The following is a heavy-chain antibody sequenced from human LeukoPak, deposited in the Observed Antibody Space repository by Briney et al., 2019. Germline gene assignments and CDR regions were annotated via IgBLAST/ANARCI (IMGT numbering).Heavy chain of an antibody. Sequence: SVKASCKASGGTFSSYAISWVRQAPGQGLEWMGRIIPIFGIANYAQKFQGRVTITADKSTSTAYMELSSLRSEDTAVYYCARDSYCSSTSCTDYWGQGTLVTVSS. V-gene: IGHV1-69*04. J-gene: IGHJ4*02. CDR3: ARDSYCSSTSCTDY. CDR2: IIPIFGIA. D-gene: IGHD2-2*01. CDR1: GGTFSSYA.